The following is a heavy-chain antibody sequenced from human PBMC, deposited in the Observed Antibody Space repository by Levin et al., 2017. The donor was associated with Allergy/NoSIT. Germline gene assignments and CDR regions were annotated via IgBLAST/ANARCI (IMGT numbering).Heavy chain of an antibody. CDR3: ARVFSSSSGRPIDY. J-gene: IGHJ4*02. Sequence: GSLRLSCTVSGGSISSYYWSWIRQPPGKGLEWIGYIYNIGSTNYNPSLKSRVTLSVDTSKNQFSLKVSSVTAADTAVYYCARVFSSSSGRPIDYWGQGTLVTVSS. V-gene: IGHV4-59*01. CDR1: GGSISSYY. D-gene: IGHD6-6*01. CDR2: IYNIGST.